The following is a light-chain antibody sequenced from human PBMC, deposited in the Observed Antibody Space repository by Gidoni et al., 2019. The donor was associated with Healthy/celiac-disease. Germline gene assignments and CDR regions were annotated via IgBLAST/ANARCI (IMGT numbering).Light chain of an antibody. Sequence: TQLTHPPSSLSASVGDSVTITCRASQNFDTFLNWYQQTPGTAPKLLMSTASSLKSGVPSRFSGSASGTTFTLTISSLQPEDSATYYCQQSDGTPWTFGQGT. CDR1: QNFDTF. J-gene: IGKJ1*01. CDR3: QQSDGTPWT. V-gene: IGKV1-39*01. CDR2: TAS.